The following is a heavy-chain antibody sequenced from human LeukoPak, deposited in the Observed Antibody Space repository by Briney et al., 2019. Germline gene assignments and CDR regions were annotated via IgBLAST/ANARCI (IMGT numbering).Heavy chain of an antibody. CDR2: IIPILGIA. D-gene: IGHD3-10*01. Sequence: SVKVSCKASGGTFSSYAISWVRQAPGQGLEWMGRIIPILGIANYAQKFQGRVTITADKSASTAYMELSSLRSEDTAVYYCARANYYGSGRADWYFDLWGRGTLVTVSS. CDR1: GGTFSSYA. CDR3: ARANYYGSGRADWYFDL. J-gene: IGHJ2*01. V-gene: IGHV1-69*04.